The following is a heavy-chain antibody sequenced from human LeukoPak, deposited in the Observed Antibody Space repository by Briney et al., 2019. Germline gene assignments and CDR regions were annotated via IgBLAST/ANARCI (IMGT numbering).Heavy chain of an antibody. Sequence: GGSLRLSCAASGFTFSSCWMSWVRQAPGKGLEWVANIKQDGSEKYYVDSVKGRFTISRDNAKNSLYLQMNSLRAEDTAVYYCAKQPNRIQSIVGATFYFDYWGQGTLVTVSS. V-gene: IGHV3-7*03. J-gene: IGHJ4*02. CDR3: AKQPNRIQSIVGATFYFDY. CDR2: IKQDGSEK. D-gene: IGHD1-26*01. CDR1: GFTFSSCW.